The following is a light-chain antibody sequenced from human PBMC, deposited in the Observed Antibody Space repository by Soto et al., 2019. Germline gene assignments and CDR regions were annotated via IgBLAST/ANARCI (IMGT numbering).Light chain of an antibody. CDR1: SSDVGGYNY. Sequence: QSALTQPPSASGSPGQSVAISCTGTSSDVGGYNYVSWYQQHPGKAPKLMIYEVNKRPSGVPDRFSGSKSGNTASLTVSGLQAEDEADYYCCSYAGNRIFVFGGGTKVTVL. V-gene: IGLV2-8*01. CDR2: EVN. J-gene: IGLJ2*01. CDR3: CSYAGNRIFV.